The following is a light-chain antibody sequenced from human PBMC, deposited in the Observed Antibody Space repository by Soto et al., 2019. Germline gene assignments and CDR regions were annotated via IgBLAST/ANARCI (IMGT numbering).Light chain of an antibody. V-gene: IGKV1-39*01. Sequence: IQMTQTPSYLIASVVGSGTITSRASQRISSYLNWYQQKPGKAPKLLIYAASSLQSGVPSRFSVSGSGTDFTLTISSLQPEDYAPYYGHQSYSTPWTFAQGTKVDIK. J-gene: IGKJ1*01. CDR1: QRISSY. CDR2: AAS. CDR3: HQSYSTPWT.